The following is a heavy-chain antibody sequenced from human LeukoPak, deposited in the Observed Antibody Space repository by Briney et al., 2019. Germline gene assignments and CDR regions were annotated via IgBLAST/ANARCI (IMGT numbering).Heavy chain of an antibody. CDR3: ARGFIAVAGI. Sequence: SETLSLTCTVSGGSISSGGYYWSWIRQHPGKGPEWIGYIYYSGSTYYNPSLKSRVTISVDTSKNQFSLRLSSVTAADTAVYYCARGFIAVAGIWGQGTMVTVSS. D-gene: IGHD6-19*01. J-gene: IGHJ3*02. V-gene: IGHV4-31*03. CDR1: GGSISSGGYY. CDR2: IYYSGST.